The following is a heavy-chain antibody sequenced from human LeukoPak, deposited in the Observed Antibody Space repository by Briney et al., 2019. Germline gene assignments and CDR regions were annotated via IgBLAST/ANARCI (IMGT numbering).Heavy chain of an antibody. Sequence: GASVKVSCKASGYTFTSYGISWVRQAPGQGLEWMGWISAYNGNTNYAQKLQGRVTMTTDTSTSTAYMELRSLRSEDTAVYYCARADYYGSGNYRYYYYMDVWGKGTTVTVSS. V-gene: IGHV1-18*01. CDR1: GYTFTSYG. D-gene: IGHD3-10*01. CDR2: ISAYNGNT. CDR3: ARADYYGSGNYRYYYYMDV. J-gene: IGHJ6*03.